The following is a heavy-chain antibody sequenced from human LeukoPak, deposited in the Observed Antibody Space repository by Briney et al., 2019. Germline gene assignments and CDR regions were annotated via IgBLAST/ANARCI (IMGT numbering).Heavy chain of an antibody. V-gene: IGHV3-7*01. CDR1: GFTFSNYW. CDR2: IKEDGSRI. D-gene: IGHD6-19*01. CDR3: VGSSGWLFDY. Sequence: PGGSLRLSCAGTGFTFSNYWMNWVHQAPGKGLEWVANIKEDGSRINYVDSVKARFTISRDKAKNSVYLQMDNLRAEATAVYYCVGSSGWLFDYWGQGILVAVSS. J-gene: IGHJ4*02.